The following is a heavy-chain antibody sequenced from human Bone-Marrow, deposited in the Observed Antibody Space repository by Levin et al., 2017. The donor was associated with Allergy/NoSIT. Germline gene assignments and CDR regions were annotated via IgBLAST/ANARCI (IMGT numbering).Heavy chain of an antibody. D-gene: IGHD4-17*01. CDR2: INDSGNT. CDR3: ARRLYGDYVGYLDP. CDR1: GGSISSSSYY. Sequence: ESLKISCTVSGGSISSSSYYCDWIRQPPGKGLEWIGSINDSGNTYYSPSLKSRVTISVDTSKNKFSLRLTSVTAADTSVYYCARRLYGDYVGYLDPWGQGTLVIVSS. J-gene: IGHJ5*02. V-gene: IGHV4-39*01.